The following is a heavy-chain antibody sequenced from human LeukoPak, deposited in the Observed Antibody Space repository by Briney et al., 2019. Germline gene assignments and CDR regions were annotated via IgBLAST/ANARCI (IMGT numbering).Heavy chain of an antibody. V-gene: IGHV3-21*01. CDR2: ISSSSSYI. Sequence: GSLRLSCAASGFTFSSYSMNWVRQAPGKGLEWVSSISSSSSYIYYADSVKGRFTISRDNAKNSLYLQMNSLRAEDTAVYYCASMVRGVPDFDYWGQGTLVTVSS. D-gene: IGHD3-10*01. J-gene: IGHJ4*02. CDR3: ASMVRGVPDFDY. CDR1: GFTFSSYS.